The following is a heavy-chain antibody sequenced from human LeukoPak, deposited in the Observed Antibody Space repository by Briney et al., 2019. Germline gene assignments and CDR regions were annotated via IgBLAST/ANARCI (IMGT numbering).Heavy chain of an antibody. V-gene: IGHV3-30*18. CDR3: AKDRAQYSYGYSGGYFDY. J-gene: IGHJ4*02. CDR2: ISYDGSNK. Sequence: PGRSLRLSCAASGFTFSSYGMHWVRQAPGKGLEWVAVISYDGSNKYYADSVKGRFTISRDNSKNTLYLQMNSLRAEDTAVYYCAKDRAQYSYGYSGGYFDYWGQGTLVTVSS. CDR1: GFTFSSYG. D-gene: IGHD5-18*01.